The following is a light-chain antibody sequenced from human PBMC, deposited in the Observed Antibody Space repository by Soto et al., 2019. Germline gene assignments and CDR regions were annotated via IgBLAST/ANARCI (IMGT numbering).Light chain of an antibody. J-gene: IGLJ1*01. Sequence: QSALTQPASVSGSPGQSITISCTGTSSDIAGYNFVSWYQQHPGKAPKLMIYDVSNRPSVVSNRFSGSKSGNTASLTISGLQAEDEADYYCSSYTSRSTDVFGTGTKLTVL. CDR3: SSYTSRSTDV. V-gene: IGLV2-14*01. CDR2: DVS. CDR1: SSDIAGYNF.